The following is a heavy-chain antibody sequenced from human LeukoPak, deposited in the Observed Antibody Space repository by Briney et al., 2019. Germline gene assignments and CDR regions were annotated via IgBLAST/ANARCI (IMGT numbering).Heavy chain of an antibody. CDR2: IYYSGST. D-gene: IGHD2-21*01. CDR1: GGSISSYY. J-gene: IGHJ4*02. CDR3: ARLLVVYFDY. V-gene: IGHV4-59*08. Sequence: KPSETLSLTCTVSGGSISSYYWSWIRQPPGKGLEWIGYIYYSGSTNYNPSLKSRVTISVDTSKNQFSLKLSSVTAADTAVYYCARLLVVYFDYWGQGTLVTVSS.